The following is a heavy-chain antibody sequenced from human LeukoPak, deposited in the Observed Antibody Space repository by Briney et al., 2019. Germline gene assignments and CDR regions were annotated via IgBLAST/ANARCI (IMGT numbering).Heavy chain of an antibody. CDR2: INPNSGGT. CDR1: GYTFTGYY. CDR3: ARDLESQTYYDFWSGSIYYMDV. Sequence: GASVKVSCKASGYTFTGYYMHWVRQAPGQGLEWMGWINPNSGGTNYAQKFQGRVTMTRDTSISTAYMELSRLRSDDTAVYYCARDLESQTYYDFWSGSIYYMDVWGKGTTVTVSS. J-gene: IGHJ6*03. V-gene: IGHV1-2*02. D-gene: IGHD3-3*01.